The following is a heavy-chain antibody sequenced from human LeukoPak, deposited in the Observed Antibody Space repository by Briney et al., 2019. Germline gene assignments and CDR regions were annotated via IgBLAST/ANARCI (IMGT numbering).Heavy chain of an antibody. CDR1: GYTFTGYY. CDR2: INPNSGGT. CDR3: ARVREIAAVPIYYFDY. D-gene: IGHD6-13*01. J-gene: IGHJ4*02. Sequence: ASVKVSCKASGYTFTGYYMHWVRQAPGQGLEWMGWINPNSGGTNYAQKFQGRVTMTRDTSISTAYMELSRLRSDDTAVYYCARVREIAAVPIYYFDYWGQGTLVTVSS. V-gene: IGHV1-2*02.